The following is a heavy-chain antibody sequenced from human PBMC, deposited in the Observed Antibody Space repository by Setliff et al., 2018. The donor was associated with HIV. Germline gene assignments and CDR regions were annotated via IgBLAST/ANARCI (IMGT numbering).Heavy chain of an antibody. Sequence: PGGSLRLSCAASGFTFSIYTMNWVRQAPGKGLEWVSSLSGDSNHIYYADSVKGRFTISRDNAKNSLYLQMNSLRAEDTAVYYCASPVFYGGNSSWGQGTLVTVSS. CDR2: LSGDSNHI. J-gene: IGHJ5*02. CDR3: ASPVFYGGNSS. CDR1: GFTFSIYT. V-gene: IGHV3-21*01. D-gene: IGHD4-17*01.